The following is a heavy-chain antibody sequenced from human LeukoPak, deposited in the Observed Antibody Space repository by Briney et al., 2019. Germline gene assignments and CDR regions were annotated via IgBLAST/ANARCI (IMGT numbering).Heavy chain of an antibody. V-gene: IGHV3-23*01. CDR2: ISASGVYT. CDR3: AELGITMIGGV. CDR1: GFTFSSYV. Sequence: PGGSLRLSCAASGFTFSSYVMSWVRQAPGKGLEWVSGISASGVYTWYAVSVKGRFTISRDNAKNSLYLQMNSLRAEDTAVYYCAELGITMIGGVWGKGTTVTISS. D-gene: IGHD3-10*02. J-gene: IGHJ6*04.